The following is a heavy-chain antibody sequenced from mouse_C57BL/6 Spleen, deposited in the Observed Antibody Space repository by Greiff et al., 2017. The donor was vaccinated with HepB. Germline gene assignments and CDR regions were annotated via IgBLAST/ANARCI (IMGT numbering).Heavy chain of an antibody. V-gene: IGHV1-64*01. D-gene: IGHD2-5*01. CDR3: ARSSYSNYGGFAY. Sequence: QVQLKQPGAELVKPGASVKLSCKASGYTFTSYWMHWVKQRPGQGLEWIGMIHPNSGSTNYNEKFKSKATLTVDKSSSTAYMQLSSLTSEDSAVYYCARSSYSNYGGFAYWGQGTLVTVSA. CDR1: GYTFTSYW. J-gene: IGHJ3*01. CDR2: IHPNSGST.